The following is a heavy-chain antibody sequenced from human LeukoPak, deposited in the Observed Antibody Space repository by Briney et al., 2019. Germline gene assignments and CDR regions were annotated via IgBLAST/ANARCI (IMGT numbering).Heavy chain of an antibody. D-gene: IGHD6-13*01. J-gene: IGHJ4*02. CDR3: ARGEVGSSNLSVLDY. Sequence: GGSLRLSCAASGFTFSSYSMNWVRQAPGKGLEWVSYISSSSSTIYYADSVKGRFTISRDNAKNSLYLQMNSLRAEDTAVYYCARGEVGSSNLSVLDYWGQGTLVTVSS. CDR2: ISSSSSTI. CDR1: GFTFSSYS. V-gene: IGHV3-48*01.